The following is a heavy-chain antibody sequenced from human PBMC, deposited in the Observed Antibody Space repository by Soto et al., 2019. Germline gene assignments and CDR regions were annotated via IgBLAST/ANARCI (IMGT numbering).Heavy chain of an antibody. CDR2: ISALGVST. D-gene: IGHD2-2*01. CDR3: AKDGTSCTSASCFVAY. V-gene: IGHV3-23*01. Sequence: EVQLLESGGALVQPGGSPRLSCATSGFTFSSYPMTWVRQAPGKGLEWVSFISALGVSTFYADSVKGRFTISRDNSRNTLFLQMNSLRAEDTAVYYCAKDGTSCTSASCFVAYWGQGTRVTVSS. CDR1: GFTFSSYP. J-gene: IGHJ4*02.